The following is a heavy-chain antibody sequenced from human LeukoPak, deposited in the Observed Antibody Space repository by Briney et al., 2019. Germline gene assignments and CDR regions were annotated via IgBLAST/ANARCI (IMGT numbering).Heavy chain of an antibody. V-gene: IGHV1-24*01. Sequence: ASVKVSCKVSGYTLTELSMHWVRQAPGKGLEWMGGFDPEDGETIYAQKFQGRVTMTEDTSTDTAYMELSSLRSEDTAVYYCATNGSSGWPYYFDYWGQGTLVTVSS. J-gene: IGHJ4*02. CDR1: GYTLTELS. D-gene: IGHD6-19*01. CDR2: FDPEDGET. CDR3: ATNGSSGWPYYFDY.